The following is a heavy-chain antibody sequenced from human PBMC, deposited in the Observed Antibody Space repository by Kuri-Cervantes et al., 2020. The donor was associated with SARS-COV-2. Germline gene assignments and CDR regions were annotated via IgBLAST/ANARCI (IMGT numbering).Heavy chain of an antibody. J-gene: IGHJ6*03. CDR1: GFTFSSYG. CDR2: IWYDGSNK. CDR3: ARDLVVSSGWDYYMDV. V-gene: IGHV3-33*01. Sequence: GESLKISCAASGFTFSSYGMHWVRQAPGKGLEWVVVIWYDGSNKYYADSVKGRFTISRDNSKNTLYLQMNSLRAEDTAVYYCARDLVVSSGWDYYMDVWGKGTTVTVSS. D-gene: IGHD6-19*01.